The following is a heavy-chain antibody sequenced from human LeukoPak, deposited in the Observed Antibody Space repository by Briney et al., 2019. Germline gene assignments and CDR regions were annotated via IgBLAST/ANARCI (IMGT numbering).Heavy chain of an antibody. CDR2: FDPEDGET. CDR3: ATDRGYYDSSGYPLLY. J-gene: IGHJ4*02. D-gene: IGHD3-22*01. V-gene: IGHV1-24*01. CDR1: GYTLTELS. Sequence: EASVKVSCKVSGYTLTELSMHWVRQAPGKGLEWMGGFDPEDGETIYAQKFQGRVTMTEDTSTDTAYMELSSLRSEDTAVYYCATDRGYYDSSGYPLLYWGQGTLVTVSS.